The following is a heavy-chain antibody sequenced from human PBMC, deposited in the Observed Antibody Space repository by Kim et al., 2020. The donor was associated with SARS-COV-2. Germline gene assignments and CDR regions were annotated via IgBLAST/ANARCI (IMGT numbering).Heavy chain of an antibody. V-gene: IGHV3-15*01. Sequence: GGSLRLSCVASGFTFSDAWMHWVRQAPGRGLEWVGRIRTEADGGTADYAVPVQGRFIISRDDSTNTLYLQMNRLTTGDTAVYYCATQPFQAYFDYWGPGTLVAVSS. CDR1: GFTFSDAW. CDR2: IRTEADGGTA. J-gene: IGHJ4*02. CDR3: ATQPFQAYFDY. D-gene: IGHD3-3*02.